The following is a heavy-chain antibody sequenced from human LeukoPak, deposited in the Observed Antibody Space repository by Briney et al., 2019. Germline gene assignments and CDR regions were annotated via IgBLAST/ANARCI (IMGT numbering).Heavy chain of an antibody. D-gene: IGHD2-21*01. J-gene: IGHJ4*02. CDR1: GYTFTNYD. Sequence: GASVKVTCKTSGYTFTNYDINWVRQATGQGLEWMGWISAYNGNTNYAQKLQGRVTMTTDTSTSTAYMELRSLRSDDTAVYYCARGGDGYGSYYFDYWGQGTLVTVSS. CDR2: ISAYNGNT. CDR3: ARGGDGYGSYYFDY. V-gene: IGHV1-18*01.